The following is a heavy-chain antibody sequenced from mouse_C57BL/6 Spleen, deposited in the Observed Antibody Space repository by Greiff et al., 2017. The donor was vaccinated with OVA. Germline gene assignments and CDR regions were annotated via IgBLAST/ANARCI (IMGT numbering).Heavy chain of an antibody. CDR1: GFSLTSYA. J-gene: IGHJ4*01. V-gene: IGHV2-9-1*01. CDR2: IWPGGGT. CDR3: ARNHDYYAMDY. Sequence: VKLVESGPGLVAPSPSLSISCTVSGFSLTSYAIRWVRQPPGKGLEWLGVIWPGGGTNYNSALKARLSISKDNSKSQVLLKMNSLQTDDTARYYCARNHDYYAMDYWGQGTSVTVSS.